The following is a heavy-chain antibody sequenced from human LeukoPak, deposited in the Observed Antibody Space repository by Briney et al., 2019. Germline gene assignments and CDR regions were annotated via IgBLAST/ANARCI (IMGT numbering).Heavy chain of an antibody. CDR2: ISSSGSYI. D-gene: IGHD2-15*01. CDR3: ARVPSDRTKYMDV. Sequence: GRSLRLSCAASGFTFSTYTLKWVRQAPGKGLEWVSSISSSGSYIYYADSVKGRFTISRDNAKDSLYLQMNSLRAEDTALYYCARVPSDRTKYMDVWGKGTTVIVSS. V-gene: IGHV3-21*01. CDR1: GFTFSTYT. J-gene: IGHJ6*03.